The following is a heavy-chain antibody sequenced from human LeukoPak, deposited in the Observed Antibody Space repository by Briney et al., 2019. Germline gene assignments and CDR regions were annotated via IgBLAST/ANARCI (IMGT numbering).Heavy chain of an antibody. CDR1: GGSISSYY. Sequence: PSETLSLTCTVSGGSISSYYWSWIRQPPGKGLEWIGYIYYSGSTNYNPSLKSRVTISVDTSKNQFSLKLSSVTAADTAVYYCARGEYYDSSGYYRGLGYFDYWGQGTLVTVSS. D-gene: IGHD3-22*01. CDR2: IYYSGST. CDR3: ARGEYYDSSGYYRGLGYFDY. J-gene: IGHJ4*02. V-gene: IGHV4-59*01.